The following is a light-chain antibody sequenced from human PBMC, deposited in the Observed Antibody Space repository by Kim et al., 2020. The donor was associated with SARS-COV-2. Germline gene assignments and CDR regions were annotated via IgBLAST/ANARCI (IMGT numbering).Light chain of an antibody. CDR1: SSNIGAAYN. J-gene: IGLJ3*02. CDR3: QSYDSSLRGWV. Sequence: QRVTISCTGSSSNIGAAYNEHWYQQLPGTAPKLLIYGNSNRPSGVPDRFSGSKSGTSASLAITGLQAEDEADYYCQSYDSSLRGWVFGGGTKLTVL. CDR2: GNS. V-gene: IGLV1-40*01.